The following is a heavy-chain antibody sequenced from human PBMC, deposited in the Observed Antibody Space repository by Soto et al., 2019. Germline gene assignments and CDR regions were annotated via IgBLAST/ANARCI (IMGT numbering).Heavy chain of an antibody. CDR3: ARDHRTMVRGVILPMDV. V-gene: IGHV3-66*01. Sequence: GGSLRLSCSASGFTVSSNYMSWVRQAPGKGLEWVSVIYSGGSTYYADAVKGRFTISRDNSKNTLYLQMNSLRAEDTAVYYCARDHRTMVRGVILPMDVWGQGTTVTVSS. CDR2: IYSGGST. J-gene: IGHJ6*02. D-gene: IGHD3-10*01. CDR1: GFTVSSNY.